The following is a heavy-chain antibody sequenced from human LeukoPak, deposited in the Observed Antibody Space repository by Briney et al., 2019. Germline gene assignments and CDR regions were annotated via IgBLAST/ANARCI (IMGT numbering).Heavy chain of an antibody. CDR2: IYYSGST. Sequence: SETLSLTCTVSGGSISSSSYYWGWIRQPPGKGLEWIGSIYYSGSTYYNPSLKSRVTISVDKAKNQFSVNLNSVTAADTAVYYCARDGLEIFGVVRGDYWGQGTLVTVSS. D-gene: IGHD3-3*01. CDR1: GGSISSSSYY. V-gene: IGHV4-39*07. CDR3: ARDGLEIFGVVRGDY. J-gene: IGHJ4*02.